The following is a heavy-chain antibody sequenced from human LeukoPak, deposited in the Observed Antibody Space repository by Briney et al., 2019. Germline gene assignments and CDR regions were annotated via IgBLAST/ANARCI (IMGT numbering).Heavy chain of an antibody. Sequence: GGSLRLSCAASGFTFSSYAMSWVRQAPGKGLEWVSAISGSGGSTYYADSVKGRFTISRDNSKNTLYLQMNSLRAEDTAVYYCASTDYYDSSGYYSEPFDYWGQEPWSPSPQ. CDR2: ISGSGGST. CDR1: GFTFSSYA. J-gene: IGHJ4*01. CDR3: ASTDYYDSSGYYSEPFDY. V-gene: IGHV3-23*01. D-gene: IGHD3-22*01.